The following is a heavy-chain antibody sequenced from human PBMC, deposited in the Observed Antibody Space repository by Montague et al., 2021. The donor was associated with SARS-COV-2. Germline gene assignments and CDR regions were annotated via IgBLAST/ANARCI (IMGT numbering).Heavy chain of an antibody. D-gene: IGHD3-22*01. Sequence: PALVKPTQTLTLTCTFSGFSLSTSGVGVGWIRQPPGKALEWLALIYWDDDKRYSPSLKSRLTITKDTSKNQVVLTMTNMDPVDTATYYCAHRIVMFTGPVFDYWGQGTLVTVSS. J-gene: IGHJ4*02. CDR3: AHRIVMFTGPVFDY. CDR1: GFSLSTSGVG. CDR2: IYWDDDK. V-gene: IGHV2-5*02.